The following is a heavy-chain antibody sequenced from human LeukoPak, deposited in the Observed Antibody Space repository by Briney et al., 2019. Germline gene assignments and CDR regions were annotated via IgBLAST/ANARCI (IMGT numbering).Heavy chain of an antibody. CDR1: GFTFSTFA. V-gene: IGHV3-23*01. J-gene: IGHJ4*02. Sequence: WGSLRLSCAASGFTFSTFAMIWVRQPPGKVLEWVSSIFPSGGEIHYADSVRGRFTISRDNSKSTLSLQMNSLRAEDTAIYYCATYRQVLLPFESWGQGTLVTVSS. D-gene: IGHD2-8*02. CDR2: IFPSGGEI. CDR3: ATYRQVLLPFES.